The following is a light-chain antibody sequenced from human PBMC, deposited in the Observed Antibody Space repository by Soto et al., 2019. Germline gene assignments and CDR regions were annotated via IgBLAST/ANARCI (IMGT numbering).Light chain of an antibody. CDR2: GAS. V-gene: IGKV3D-20*02. CDR3: QQRSHGLT. CDR1: QSVSSSY. J-gene: IGKJ4*01. Sequence: EIVLTPSPGTLSLSPGERATLSCRASQSVSSSYLAWYQQKPGQAPRLLIYGASSRATGIPDRFSGSGSGTDFTLTISSLEPEDFAVYYCQQRSHGLTFGGGTKVDIK.